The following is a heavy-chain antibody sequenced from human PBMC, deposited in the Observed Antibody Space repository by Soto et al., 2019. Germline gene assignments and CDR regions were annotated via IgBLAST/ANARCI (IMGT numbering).Heavy chain of an antibody. CDR2: ISSSSSYI. V-gene: IGHV3-21*01. J-gene: IGHJ5*02. CDR3: ARSGFWSGYYTSIRPDWFDP. Sequence: PGGSLRLSCAASGFTFSRYSMNWVRQAPGKWLEWVSSISSSSSYIYYADSVKGRFTISRDNAKNSLYLQMNSLRAEDTAVYYCARSGFWSGYYTSIRPDWFDPWGQGTLVTVSS. D-gene: IGHD3-3*01. CDR1: GFTFSRYS.